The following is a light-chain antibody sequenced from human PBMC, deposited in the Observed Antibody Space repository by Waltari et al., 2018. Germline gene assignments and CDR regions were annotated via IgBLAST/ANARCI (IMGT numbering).Light chain of an antibody. J-gene: IGLJ3*02. Sequence: QSVLTQPPSVSGTPGQRVTLSCHGSHSNIGGNFVNWYQQLPEKDPKLLIYNDNQGPSGVPDRFSASKSGTSAALAITGLQSEDEADYYCAVWDDSLGGVFGGGTKLTVL. V-gene: IGLV1-44*01. CDR1: HSNIGGNF. CDR3: AVWDDSLGGV. CDR2: NDN.